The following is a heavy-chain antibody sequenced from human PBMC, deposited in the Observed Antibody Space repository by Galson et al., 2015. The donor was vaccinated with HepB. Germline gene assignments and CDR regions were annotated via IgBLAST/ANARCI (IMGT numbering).Heavy chain of an antibody. Sequence: SLRLSCAASGFTFSSYSMNWVRQAPGKGLEWVSSISSSSSYIYYADSVKGRFTISRDNAKNSLYLQMNSLRAEDTAVYYCARALPPLGTGDYWGQGTLVTVSS. CDR2: ISSSSSYI. J-gene: IGHJ4*02. CDR3: ARALPPLGTGDY. V-gene: IGHV3-21*01. CDR1: GFTFSSYS. D-gene: IGHD1-1*01.